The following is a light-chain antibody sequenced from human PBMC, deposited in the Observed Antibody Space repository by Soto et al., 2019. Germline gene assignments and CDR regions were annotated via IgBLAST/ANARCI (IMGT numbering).Light chain of an antibody. J-gene: IGKJ4*01. CDR1: QNVNNNF. V-gene: IGKV3-20*01. CDR2: GVS. CDR3: QQNGASIT. Sequence: VLTQSPRTLSLSPGERATLSCRASQNVNNNFVAWYQQKPGQAPSLLIYGVSDRATGVPDRFSGSGSGTDFTLTISRLEPEDFAVYYCQQNGASITFGGGTRVENK.